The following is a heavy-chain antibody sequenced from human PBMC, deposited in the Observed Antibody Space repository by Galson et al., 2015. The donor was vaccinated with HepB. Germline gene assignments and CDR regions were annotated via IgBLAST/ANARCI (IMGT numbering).Heavy chain of an antibody. Sequence: SLRLSCAASGFTFNSYAMSWVRQAPGKGLEWVSSISGRGDNTYYADSVKGRFTISRDNSKKMVFLQMNNLRAEDTAQYYCTRLADLSGYSSSWGQGTLVTVSS. D-gene: IGHD6-13*01. V-gene: IGHV3-23*01. CDR1: GFTFNSYA. J-gene: IGHJ4*02. CDR2: ISGRGDNT. CDR3: TRLADLSGYSSS.